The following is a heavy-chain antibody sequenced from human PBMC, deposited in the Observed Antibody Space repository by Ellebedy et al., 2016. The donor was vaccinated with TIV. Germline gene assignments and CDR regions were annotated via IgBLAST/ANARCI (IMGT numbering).Heavy chain of an antibody. CDR1: GGISNHA. CDR2: IIPFLDIT. CDR3: ARWGGSGGRFQGPYDF. V-gene: IGHV1-69*04. Sequence: AASVKVSCKASGGISNHAINRGRQAPGQGLEWMGRIIPFLDITQYAQNFKGRVTFTADKFTSTAYMELNSRRSEDTAVYYCARWGGSGGRFQGPYDFWGQGTLVAVSS. D-gene: IGHD2-15*01. J-gene: IGHJ4*02.